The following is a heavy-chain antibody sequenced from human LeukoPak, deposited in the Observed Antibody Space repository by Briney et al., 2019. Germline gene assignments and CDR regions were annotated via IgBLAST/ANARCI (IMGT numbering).Heavy chain of an antibody. Sequence: GESLKISCKGSGYSFTNYWIGWVRQMPGKGLEWMGIIYPGDSDTKYSPSFQGQVTISTDKSISTAYLQWSSLKASDTAMYYCARRYNNYDILTDSYRGYYFDYWGQGTLVTVSS. J-gene: IGHJ4*02. CDR1: GYSFTNYW. V-gene: IGHV5-51*01. CDR3: ARRYNNYDILTDSYRGYYFDY. D-gene: IGHD3-9*01. CDR2: IYPGDSDT.